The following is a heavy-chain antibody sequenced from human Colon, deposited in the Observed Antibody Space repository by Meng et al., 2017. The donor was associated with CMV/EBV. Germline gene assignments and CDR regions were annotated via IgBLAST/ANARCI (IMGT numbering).Heavy chain of an antibody. V-gene: IGHV4-59*01. D-gene: IGHD5-24*01. Sequence: SETLSLTCTVSGGSMNNNYWSWIRQAPGKGLEWIAYIYYTGSTNYNPSLKSRVTISVDTSKNQFSLQLSPVSAADTAVYYCAREQSLYGMDVWGQGTTVTVSS. CDR2: IYYTGST. CDR3: AREQSLYGMDV. J-gene: IGHJ6*02. CDR1: GGSMNNNY.